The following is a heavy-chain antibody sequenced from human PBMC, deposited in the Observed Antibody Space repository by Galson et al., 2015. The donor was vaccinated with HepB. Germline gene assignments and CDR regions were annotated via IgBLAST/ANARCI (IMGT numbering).Heavy chain of an antibody. V-gene: IGHV3-7*03. Sequence: SLRLSCAASGFTFRSSWMNWVRQAPGTGLEWVAGMKQDGTEKTYVDSVKGRFTISRDNAKNSLYLQMNSLRAEDTAVYYCARGSDWTTYRGHWGQGTLVTVSS. CDR1: GFTFRSSW. CDR3: ARGSDWTTYRGH. J-gene: IGHJ4*02. D-gene: IGHD2-21*02. CDR2: MKQDGTEK.